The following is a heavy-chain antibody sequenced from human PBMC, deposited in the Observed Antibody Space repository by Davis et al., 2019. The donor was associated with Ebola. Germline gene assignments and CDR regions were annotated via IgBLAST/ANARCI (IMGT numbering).Heavy chain of an antibody. CDR3: AIPGRSGGSAGGSISGMLV. V-gene: IGHV1-18*04. J-gene: IGHJ6*04. CDR2: INPHNGNT. Sequence: AASVKVPCKASGYTFTNYGITWVRQAPGQGLEWMGWINPHNGNTNYAQNVQGRVIMTTDTATTTAYMEVGGLRSDDTAVYYCAIPGRSGGSAGGSISGMLVWGKGTTVTVSS. CDR1: GYTFTNYG. D-gene: IGHD3-16*01.